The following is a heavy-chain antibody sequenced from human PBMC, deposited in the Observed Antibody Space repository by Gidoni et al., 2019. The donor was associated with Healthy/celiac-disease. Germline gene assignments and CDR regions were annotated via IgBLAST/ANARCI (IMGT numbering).Heavy chain of an antibody. J-gene: IGHJ4*02. Sequence: QVQLVESGGGVVQPGRSLRLSCAASGFTFSSYGMHWVRQAPGKGLEWVAVISYDGSNKYYADSVKGRFTISRDNSKNTLYLQMNSLRAEDTAVYYCAKDMRLHLGELSYNFDYWGQGTLVTVSS. V-gene: IGHV3-30*18. CDR1: GFTFSSYG. D-gene: IGHD3-16*02. CDR2: ISYDGSNK. CDR3: AKDMRLHLGELSYNFDY.